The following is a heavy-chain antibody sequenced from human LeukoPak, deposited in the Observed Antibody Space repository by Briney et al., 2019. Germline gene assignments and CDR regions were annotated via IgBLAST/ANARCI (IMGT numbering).Heavy chain of an antibody. CDR3: ARDHGGSYSY. J-gene: IGHJ4*02. V-gene: IGHV3-48*02. CDR2: ISSIAAT. D-gene: IGHD1-26*01. CDR1: GFTFSIYS. Sequence: PGGSLRLSCAASGFTFSIYSMNWVRQAPGKGLEWVSYISSIAATYYADSVNGRFTISRDNAKNSLYLEMNSLRDEDTAVYYCARDHGGSYSYWGQGTLVTVSS.